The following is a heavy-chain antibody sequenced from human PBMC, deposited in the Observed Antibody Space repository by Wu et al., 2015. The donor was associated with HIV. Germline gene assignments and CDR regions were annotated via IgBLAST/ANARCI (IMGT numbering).Heavy chain of an antibody. D-gene: IGHD3-10*01. CDR3: ARGLDYYGSGSYGSVSDY. CDR1: GYTFTSYD. CDR2: MNPNSGNT. J-gene: IGHJ4*02. Sequence: QVQAGCSLGREVKKPGASVKVSCKASGYTFTSYDINWVRQATGQGLEWMGWMNPNSGNTGYAQKFQGRVTMTRNTSISTAYMELSSLRSEDTAVYYCARGLDYYGSGSYGSVSDYWGQGTLVTVSS. V-gene: IGHV1-8*01.